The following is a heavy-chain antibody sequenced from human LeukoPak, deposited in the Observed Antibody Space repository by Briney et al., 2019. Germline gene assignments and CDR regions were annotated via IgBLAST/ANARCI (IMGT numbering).Heavy chain of an antibody. CDR3: VKGSYSGSYLPKTAFEH. CDR2: ISNSGGHT. Sequence: GGSLRLSCAASGFTFNNYAMSWVRQAPGKGLEGVSAISNSGGHTYYADSVKGRFTISRDNSKNTLYLQMNSLRAEDTAVYYCVKGSYSGSYLPKTAFEHWGQGTLVTVSS. D-gene: IGHD1-26*01. V-gene: IGHV3-23*01. J-gene: IGHJ4*02. CDR1: GFTFNNYA.